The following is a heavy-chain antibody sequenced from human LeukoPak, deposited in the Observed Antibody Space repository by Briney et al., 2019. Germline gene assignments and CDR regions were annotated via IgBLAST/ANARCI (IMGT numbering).Heavy chain of an antibody. J-gene: IGHJ6*03. V-gene: IGHV3-23*01. D-gene: IGHD4-11*01. Sequence: GGSLRLSCAGSGFTFRSYWLSWVRQAPGKGLEWVSYISDSGISTYYADSVKGRFTISRDNSKNTLHLQMTSLRAEDTAVYYCAKYITVTTNSYYYYMDVWGKGTTVTVSS. CDR2: ISDSGIST. CDR3: AKYITVTTNSYYYYMDV. CDR1: GFTFRSYW.